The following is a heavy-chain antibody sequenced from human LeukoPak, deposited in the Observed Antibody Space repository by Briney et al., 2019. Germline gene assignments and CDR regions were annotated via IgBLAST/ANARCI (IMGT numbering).Heavy chain of an antibody. CDR3: ARAKRAYDFWSGYLGY. CDR1: GYTFTSYG. J-gene: IGHJ4*02. Sequence: ASVKVSCKASGYTFTSYGTSWVRQAPGQGLEWMGWISAYNGNTNYAQKLQGRVTMTTDTSTSTAYMELRSLRSDDTAVYYCARAKRAYDFWSGYLGYWGQGTLVTVSS. D-gene: IGHD3-3*01. V-gene: IGHV1-18*01. CDR2: ISAYNGNT.